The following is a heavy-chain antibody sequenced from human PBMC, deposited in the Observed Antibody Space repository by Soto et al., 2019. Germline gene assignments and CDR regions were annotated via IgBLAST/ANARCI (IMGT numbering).Heavy chain of an antibody. V-gene: IGHV3-23*01. CDR2: ISGSAENT. Sequence: EVQLWESGGGLVQPGGSLRLSCGASGFTFSSYAMSWVRQSPGKGPEWVSLISGSAENTYYADSVKGRFTISRDSSKNTVYRQMNSLRADDTAVYYCAKGGGYSYGNLPFWGQGVPVTVS. J-gene: IGHJ6*02. CDR1: GFTFSSYA. D-gene: IGHD5-18*01. CDR3: AKGGGYSYGNLPF.